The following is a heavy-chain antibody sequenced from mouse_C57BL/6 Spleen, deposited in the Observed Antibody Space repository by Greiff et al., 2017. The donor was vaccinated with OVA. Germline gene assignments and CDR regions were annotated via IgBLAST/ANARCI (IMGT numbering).Heavy chain of an antibody. CDR1: GFSLTSYG. CDR2: ICRGGST. D-gene: IGHD2-4*01. Sequence: QVQLQQSGPGLVQPSQSLSITCTVSGFSLTSYGVHWVRQSPGKGLEWLGVICRGGSTAYNAAFISRLSISKDNSKSQVFFKMNSLQADDTAIYYCARENYDYDKAMDYWGQGTSVTVSS. CDR3: ARENYDYDKAMDY. V-gene: IGHV2-2*01. J-gene: IGHJ4*01.